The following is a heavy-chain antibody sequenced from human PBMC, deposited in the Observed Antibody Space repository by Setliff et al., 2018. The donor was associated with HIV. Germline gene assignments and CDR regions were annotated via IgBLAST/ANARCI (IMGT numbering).Heavy chain of an antibody. Sequence: KPSETLSLTCTVSGGSISSYYYWSWIRQPAGKGLEWIGRIYTSESTNYNPSLKSRVTMSLDTSRNQFSLTLSSVTAADTAVYYCARDYGDYVFAFDIWGQGTMVTVSS. CDR1: GGSISSYYY. D-gene: IGHD4-17*01. J-gene: IGHJ3*02. V-gene: IGHV4-4*07. CDR2: IYTSEST. CDR3: ARDYGDYVFAFDI.